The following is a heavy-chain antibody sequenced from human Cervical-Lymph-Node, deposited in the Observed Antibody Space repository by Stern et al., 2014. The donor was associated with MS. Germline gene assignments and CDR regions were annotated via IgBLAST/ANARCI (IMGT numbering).Heavy chain of an antibody. CDR2: IGVSGGNA. Sequence: EVQLEESGGGLVQPGGSLRLSCVASGFTFRNYAMTWVRQAPGQGLEWVSSIGVSGGNAYYADSVKGRFTISRDNSKNTLYLQISSLRAEDTAVYYCAKDGRQWPVPLYFDYWGQGTLVTVSS. CDR1: GFTFRNYA. V-gene: IGHV3-23*04. D-gene: IGHD6-19*01. CDR3: AKDGRQWPVPLYFDY. J-gene: IGHJ4*02.